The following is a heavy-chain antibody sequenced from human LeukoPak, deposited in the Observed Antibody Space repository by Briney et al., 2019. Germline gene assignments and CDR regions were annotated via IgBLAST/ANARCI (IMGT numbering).Heavy chain of an antibody. Sequence: PGGSLRLSCAASGFTFSSYAMSWVRQAPGKGLEWVSFIRYDGSNKYYPDSVRGRFTISRDNSKNTLYLQMNSLRAEDTAIYYCARDRTIAAAGTPADYWGQGTLVTVSS. V-gene: IGHV3-30*02. J-gene: IGHJ4*02. CDR3: ARDRTIAAAGTPADY. CDR2: IRYDGSNK. D-gene: IGHD6-13*01. CDR1: GFTFSSYA.